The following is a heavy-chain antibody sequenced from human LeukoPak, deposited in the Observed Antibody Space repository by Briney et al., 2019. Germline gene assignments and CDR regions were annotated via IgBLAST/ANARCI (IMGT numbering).Heavy chain of an antibody. Sequence: GASVKVSCKASGYTFTSYYMHWVRQAPGQGLEWMGIINPSGGSTSYAQKFQGRVTMTRDMSTSTVYMELSSLRSEDTAVYYCARDNRVYSSSLAAFDIWGQGTMVTVSS. D-gene: IGHD6-6*01. J-gene: IGHJ3*02. CDR3: ARDNRVYSSSLAAFDI. V-gene: IGHV1-46*01. CDR1: GYTFTSYY. CDR2: INPSGGST.